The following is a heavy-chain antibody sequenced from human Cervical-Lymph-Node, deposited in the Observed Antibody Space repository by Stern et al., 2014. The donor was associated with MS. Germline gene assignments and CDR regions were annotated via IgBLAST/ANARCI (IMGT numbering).Heavy chain of an antibody. J-gene: IGHJ2*01. CDR1: GGSVSSTNW. Sequence: VQLLESGPGLVKPSGTLSLTCAVSGGSVSSTNWWSWVRQSPGKGLEWIGNIYHSGTSNSRPSLRSRVSISLDNSKNHLSLHLTSGTAADTAVYYCARERQQYCNSEGCSYWYFDLWGRGTLVTVSS. CDR2: IYHSGTS. CDR3: ARERQQYCNSEGCSYWYFDL. D-gene: IGHD2/OR15-2a*01. V-gene: IGHV4-4*02.